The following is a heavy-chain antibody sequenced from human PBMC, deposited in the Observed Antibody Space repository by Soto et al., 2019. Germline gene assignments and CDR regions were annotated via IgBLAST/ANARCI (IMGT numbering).Heavy chain of an antibody. V-gene: IGHV3-30*18. CDR3: AKDTYYHDSSGYYVFDY. CDR1: GFTFTDYG. Sequence: QVHLVESGGGVVQPGRSLRLSCADSGFTFTDYGMHWVRQAPGKGLEWVAVISYDGSNKNYADSVKGRFTISRDNSKNTLYLQMNSLRAEDTVVYYCAKDTYYHDSSGYYVFDYWGQGTLVTVSS. J-gene: IGHJ4*02. CDR2: ISYDGSNK. D-gene: IGHD3-22*01.